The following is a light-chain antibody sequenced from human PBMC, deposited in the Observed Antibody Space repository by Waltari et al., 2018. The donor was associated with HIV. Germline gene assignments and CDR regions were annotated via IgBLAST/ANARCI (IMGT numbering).Light chain of an antibody. CDR3: SSHAGSKVV. V-gene: IGLV2-8*01. J-gene: IGLJ2*01. CDR1: SSDVGGYNY. CDR2: AVI. Sequence: QSALTQPPSASGSPGQSVTLSCTGTSSDVGGYNYVSWHQQHPGKAPKLMIYAVIKRPSGVPDRFSGSKSGNTASLTVSGLQPEDEAHYYRSSHAGSKVVFGGGTRLTVL.